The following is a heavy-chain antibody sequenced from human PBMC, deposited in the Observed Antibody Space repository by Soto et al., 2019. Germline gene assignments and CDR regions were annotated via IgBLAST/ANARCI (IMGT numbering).Heavy chain of an antibody. CDR3: ARGWGRIFGY. CDR1: GGSFSGYY. CDR2: INHSGST. Sequence: QVQLQQWGAGLLKPSETLSLTCAVYGGSFSGYYWNWIRQPPGKGLEWIGDINHSGSTTYNPSLKSRVTIAVDTSKNQFSLKLSSVTAADTAVYYCARGWGRIFGYWGQGTLVTVSS. J-gene: IGHJ4*02. D-gene: IGHD7-27*01. V-gene: IGHV4-34*01.